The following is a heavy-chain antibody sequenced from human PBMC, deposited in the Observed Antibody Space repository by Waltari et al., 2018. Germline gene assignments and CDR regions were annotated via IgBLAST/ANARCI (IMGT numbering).Heavy chain of an antibody. V-gene: IGHV3-7*01. CDR3: ARDLPEQWLSAFDI. CDR2: IKQDGSEK. D-gene: IGHD6-19*01. CDR1: GFTFSSYW. J-gene: IGHJ3*02. Sequence: EVQLVESGGGLVQPGGSLRLSCAASGFTFSSYWMSWVRQAPGKGLEWVANIKQDGSEKYYVDSVKGRFTISRDNAKNSLYLQMNSLRAEDTAVYYCARDLPEQWLSAFDIWGQGTMVTVSS.